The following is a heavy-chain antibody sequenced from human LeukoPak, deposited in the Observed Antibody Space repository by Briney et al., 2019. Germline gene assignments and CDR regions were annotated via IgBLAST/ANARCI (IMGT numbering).Heavy chain of an antibody. D-gene: IGHD1-26*01. Sequence: GGSLRLSCAASGFTLSDNYMTWVRQAPGKGLEWVSSIYSAGAIHYAESVKGRFTISRDNSKNTLYLQMNSLRAEDMAVYYCARIEWERLGRAFDIWGQGTMVTVSS. CDR1: GFTLSDNY. V-gene: IGHV3-53*01. CDR3: ARIEWERLGRAFDI. CDR2: IYSAGAI. J-gene: IGHJ3*02.